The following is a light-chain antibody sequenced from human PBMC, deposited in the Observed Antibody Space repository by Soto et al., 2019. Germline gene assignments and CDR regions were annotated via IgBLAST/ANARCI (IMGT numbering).Light chain of an antibody. Sequence: DIQMTQSPSSLSASVGDRVTITCQASHDISNYLNWYQQKPGKAPKLLIYDASKLGTGVPSRFRGSGYRTDFTFTISSLQPEDIATYYFQQFDNVPLTFGGGTKVEIK. CDR2: DAS. J-gene: IGKJ4*01. CDR1: HDISNY. V-gene: IGKV1-33*01. CDR3: QQFDNVPLT.